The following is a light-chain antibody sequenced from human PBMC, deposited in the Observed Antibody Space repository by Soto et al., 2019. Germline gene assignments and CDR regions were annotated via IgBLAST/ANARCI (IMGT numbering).Light chain of an antibody. CDR1: QSVSSSY. Sequence: EIVLTQSPGTLSLSPGERATLSCRASQSVSSSYLAWYQQKPGQAPRLLIYGASGRATGIPDRFSGSGSGTDFTLTISRLEPEDFAVYYCQQYGSWWTFGQGTKVDIK. CDR2: GAS. V-gene: IGKV3-20*01. J-gene: IGKJ1*01. CDR3: QQYGSWWT.